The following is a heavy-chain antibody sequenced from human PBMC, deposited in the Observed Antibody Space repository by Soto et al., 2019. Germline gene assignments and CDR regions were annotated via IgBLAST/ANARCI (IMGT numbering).Heavy chain of an antibody. CDR1: GFTFSSYW. CDR3: ARDSEYYDFWSGSHYYYMDV. J-gene: IGHJ6*03. V-gene: IGHV3-74*01. CDR2: INSDGSST. D-gene: IGHD3-3*01. Sequence: PGGSLRLSCAASGFTFSSYWMHWVRQAPGKGLVWVSRINSDGSSTSYADSVKGRFTISRDNAKNTLYLQMNSLRAEDTAVYYCARDSEYYDFWSGSHYYYMDVWGKGTTVTVSS.